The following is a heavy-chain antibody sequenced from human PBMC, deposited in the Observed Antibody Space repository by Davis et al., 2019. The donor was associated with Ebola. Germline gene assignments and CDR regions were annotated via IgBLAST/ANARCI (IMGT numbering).Heavy chain of an antibody. J-gene: IGHJ3*02. D-gene: IGHD3-3*01. V-gene: IGHV3-53*01. CDR3: ARDSYDFWSKGAFDI. CDR1: GFTVSSNY. CDR2: IYSGGST. Sequence: PGGSLRLSCAASGFTVSSNYMSWVRQAPGKGLEWVSVIYSGGSTYYADSVKGRFTISRDNSKNTLYLQMNSLRAEDTAVYYCARDSYDFWSKGAFDIWGQGTMVTVSS.